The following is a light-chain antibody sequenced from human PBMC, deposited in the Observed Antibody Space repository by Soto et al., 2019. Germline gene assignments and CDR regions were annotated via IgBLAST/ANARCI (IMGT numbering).Light chain of an antibody. Sequence: VMVSQSPSTLSVSPGERATLSCRASESVSSKLAWYQQQHGPAPPLLLSDASPRATGLPALCSGSASGTEFTLTISILQADDVVVYCRPLNNWRLRTFAQGTNV. CDR3: PLNNWRLRT. CDR2: DAS. J-gene: IGKJ1*01. CDR1: ESVSSK. V-gene: IGKV3-15*01.